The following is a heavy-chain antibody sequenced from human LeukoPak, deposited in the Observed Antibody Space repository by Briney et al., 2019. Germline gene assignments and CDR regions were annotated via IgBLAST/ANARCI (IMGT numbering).Heavy chain of an antibody. CDR2: IYYSGST. CDR3: AKGGPYGSSFDY. J-gene: IGHJ4*02. D-gene: IGHD6-6*01. V-gene: IGHV4-39*07. Sequence: SETLSLTCTVSGGSISRSTYYWGWIRQPPGKGLEWIGNIYYSGSTYYNPSLKSRVTISVDTSKNQFSLKLSSVTAADTAVYYCAKGGPYGSSFDYWGQGTLVTVSS. CDR1: GGSISRSTYY.